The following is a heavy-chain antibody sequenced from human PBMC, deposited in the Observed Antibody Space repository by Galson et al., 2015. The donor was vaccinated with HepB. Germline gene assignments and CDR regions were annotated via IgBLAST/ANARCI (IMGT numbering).Heavy chain of an antibody. J-gene: IGHJ2*01. CDR1: GFTFSSYA. V-gene: IGHV3-30-3*01. D-gene: IGHD3-3*01. CDR3: TRVSTTYYDFWSQKTNWYFDL. Sequence: SLRLSCAASGFTFSSYAMHWVRQAPGKGLEWVAVISYDGSNKYYADSVKGRFTISRDNSKNTLYLQMNSLRAEDTAVYYCTRVSTTYYDFWSQKTNWYFDLWGRGTLVTVSS. CDR2: ISYDGSNK.